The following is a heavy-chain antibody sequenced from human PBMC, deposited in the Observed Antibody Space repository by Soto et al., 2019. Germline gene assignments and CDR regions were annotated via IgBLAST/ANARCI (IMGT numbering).Heavy chain of an antibody. D-gene: IGHD3-10*01. CDR1: GFTFSSYS. CDR2: ISSSSSYI. CDR3: ASVNVFLCFGESNYGMDV. J-gene: IGHJ6*02. V-gene: IGHV3-21*01. Sequence: EVQLVESGGGLVKPGGSLRLSCAASGFTFSSYSMNWVRQAPGKGLEWVSSISSSSSYIYYADSVKGRFTISRDNAKNSRYLQMNSLGAEDTALYSCASVNVFLCFGESNYGMDVWGQGPTVTVSS.